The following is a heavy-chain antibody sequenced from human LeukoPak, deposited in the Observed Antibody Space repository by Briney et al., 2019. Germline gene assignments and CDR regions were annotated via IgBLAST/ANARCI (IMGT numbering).Heavy chain of an antibody. CDR3: ARRKDDSSGWYYAY. CDR1: GYTFTSYD. J-gene: IGHJ4*02. CDR2: MNPNSGNT. Sequence: ASVKVSCKASGYTFTSYDINWVRQATGQGLEWMGWMNPNSGNTGYAQKFQGRVTMSRNTSISTAYMELSSLRSEDTAVYYCARRKDDSSGWYYAYWGQGTLVTVSS. V-gene: IGHV1-8*01. D-gene: IGHD3-22*01.